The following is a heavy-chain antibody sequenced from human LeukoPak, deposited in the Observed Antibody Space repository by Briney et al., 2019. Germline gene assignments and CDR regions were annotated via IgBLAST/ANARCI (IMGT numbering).Heavy chain of an antibody. CDR2: IRYDGSNK. CDR1: GFTFSSYG. D-gene: IGHD3-3*01. V-gene: IGHV3-30*02. Sequence: GGSLRLSCAASGFTFSSYGMHWVRQAPGKGLEWVAFIRYDGSNKYYADSVKGRFTISRDNSKNTLYLQMNSLRAEDTAVYYCAKDGDDFWSGHPPGSYYMDVWGKGTTVTVSS. CDR3: AKDGDDFWSGHPPGSYYMDV. J-gene: IGHJ6*03.